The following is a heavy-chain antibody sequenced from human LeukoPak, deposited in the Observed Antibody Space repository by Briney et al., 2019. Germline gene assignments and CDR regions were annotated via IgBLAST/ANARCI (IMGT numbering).Heavy chain of an antibody. CDR2: ISAYNGNT. V-gene: IGHV1-18*01. D-gene: IGHD2-2*02. Sequence: ASVKVSCKASGYTFTSYGISWVRQAPGQGLEWMGWISAYNGNTNYAQKLQGRVTMTTDTSTSTPYMELRSLRSDDTAVYYCARDGRGIVVVPAAIVEDAFDIWGQGTMVTVSS. J-gene: IGHJ3*02. CDR3: ARDGRGIVVVPAAIVEDAFDI. CDR1: GYTFTSYG.